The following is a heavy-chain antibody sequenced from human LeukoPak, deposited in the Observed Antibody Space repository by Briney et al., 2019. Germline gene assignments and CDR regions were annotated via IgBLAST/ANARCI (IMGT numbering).Heavy chain of an antibody. D-gene: IGHD6-19*01. CDR1: GFTFDDYA. Sequence: QTGGSLRLSCAASGFTFDDYAMHWVRQAPGKGLEWVSGISWNSGSIGYADSVKGRFTISRDNAKNSLYLQMNSLRAEDTALYYCAKGSSGWLYYYYGMDVWGQGTTVTVSS. CDR2: ISWNSGSI. CDR3: AKGSSGWLYYYYGMDV. V-gene: IGHV3-9*01. J-gene: IGHJ6*02.